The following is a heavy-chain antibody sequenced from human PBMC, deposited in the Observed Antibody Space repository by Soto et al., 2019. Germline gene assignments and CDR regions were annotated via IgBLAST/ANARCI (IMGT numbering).Heavy chain of an antibody. CDR3: AKDQRSAVVAAVYYYYGMDV. J-gene: IGHJ6*02. Sequence: GGSLRLSCAASGFTFSSYAMSWVRQAPGKGLEWVSAISGSGGSTYYADSVKGRFTISRDNSKNTLYLQMNSPRAEDTAVYYCAKDQRSAVVAAVYYYYGMDVWGQGTTVTVS. V-gene: IGHV3-23*01. CDR1: GFTFSSYA. CDR2: ISGSGGST. D-gene: IGHD2-15*01.